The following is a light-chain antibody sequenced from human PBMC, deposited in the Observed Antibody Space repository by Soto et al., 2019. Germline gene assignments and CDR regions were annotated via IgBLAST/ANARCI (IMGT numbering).Light chain of an antibody. J-gene: IGKJ2*01. CDR2: KAA. CDR3: QQYSSYPYT. CDR1: QSISSW. V-gene: IGKV1-5*03. Sequence: DIQMTQSPATLSASVGDRVTITCRASQSISSWLAWYQQKPGKAPNLLIYKAARLESGVPSRFSGSESGTEFTLTISSLQPDDFATYYCQQYSSYPYTFGQGTKLEIK.